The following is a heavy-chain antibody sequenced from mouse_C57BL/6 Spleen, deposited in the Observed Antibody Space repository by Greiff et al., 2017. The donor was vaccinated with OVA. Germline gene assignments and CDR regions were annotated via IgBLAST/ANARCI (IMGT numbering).Heavy chain of an antibody. J-gene: IGHJ1*03. D-gene: IGHD1-1*01. V-gene: IGHV1-81*01. Sequence: VQLQQSGAELARPGASVKLSCKASGYTFTSYGISWVKQRTGQGLEWIGEIYPGSGNTYYNEKFKGKATLTADKSSSTAYMELRRLTSEDSAVYFCARRSSYWYFDVWGTGTTVTVSS. CDR1: GYTFTSYG. CDR2: IYPGSGNT. CDR3: ARRSSYWYFDV.